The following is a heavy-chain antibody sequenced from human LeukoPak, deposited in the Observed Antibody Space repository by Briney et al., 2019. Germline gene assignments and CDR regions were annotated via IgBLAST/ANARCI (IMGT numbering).Heavy chain of an antibody. CDR3: ARAGHYRFDH. V-gene: IGHV3-74*01. D-gene: IGHD3-16*02. CDR2: LNSDGSTT. J-gene: IGHJ4*02. Sequence: GGSLKLSCAASGFSVSSSWMHWVRQAPGKGLVWVSRLNSDGSTTDYADSVKGRFSISRDNAKNTLYPQMNSLRAEDTAVYYCARAGHYRFDHWGQGTLVTVSS. CDR1: GFSVSSSW.